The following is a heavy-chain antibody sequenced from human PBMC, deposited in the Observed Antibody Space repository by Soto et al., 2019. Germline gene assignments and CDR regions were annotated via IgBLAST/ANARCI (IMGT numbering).Heavy chain of an antibody. CDR3: AKDIVRYTYGACDY. CDR1: GFTFSSYG. Sequence: QVHLVESGGAVVQPGKSLRLSCAASGFTFSSYGMYWVRQAPGKGPEWVAAIAYDGSNKYHGDSVKGRFTISRDNSKNTLYLQMNSLRVEDTAVYYCAKDIVRYTYGACDYWGQGALVTVSS. V-gene: IGHV3-30*18. CDR2: IAYDGSNK. D-gene: IGHD5-18*01. J-gene: IGHJ4*02.